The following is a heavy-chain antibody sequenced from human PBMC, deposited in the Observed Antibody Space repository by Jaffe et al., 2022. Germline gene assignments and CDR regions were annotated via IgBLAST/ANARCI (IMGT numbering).Heavy chain of an antibody. D-gene: IGHD6-19*01. V-gene: IGHV4-61*02. Sequence: QVQLQESGPGLVKPSQTLSLTCTVSGGSISSGSYYWSWIRQPAGKGLEWIGRIYTSGSTNYNPSLKSRVTISVDTSKNQFSLKLSSVTAADTAVYYCARVSRDSSGWYLTDAFDIWGQGTMVTVSS. CDR2: IYTSGST. CDR1: GGSISSGSYY. J-gene: IGHJ3*02. CDR3: ARVSRDSSGWYLTDAFDI.